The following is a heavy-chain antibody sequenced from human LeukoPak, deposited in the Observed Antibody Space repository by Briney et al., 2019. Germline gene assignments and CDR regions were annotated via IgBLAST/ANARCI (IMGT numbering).Heavy chain of an antibody. CDR2: IYYSGST. CDR3: ASSYPWTSPAYFDY. Sequence: SQTLSLTCTVSGGSISSGDYNWGWIRQPPGKGLEWIGYIYYSGSTYYNPSLKSRVTISVDTSKNQFSLKLSSVTAADTAVYYCASSYPWTSPAYFDYWGQGTLVTVSS. V-gene: IGHV4-30-4*01. J-gene: IGHJ4*02. CDR1: GGSISSGDYN. D-gene: IGHD5-18*01.